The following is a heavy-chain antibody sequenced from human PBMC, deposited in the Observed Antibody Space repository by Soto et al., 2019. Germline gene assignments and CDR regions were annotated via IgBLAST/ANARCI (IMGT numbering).Heavy chain of an antibody. D-gene: IGHD1-7*01. CDR1: GDSVSSNSAA. CDR3: AGTSSHYWYYMDV. Sequence: PSQTVSLTCVISGDSVSSNSAAWNWIRQSPSRGLEWLGRTYYRSRWHYDYAVSVKSRITVNPDTSKNQFSLQLTSVTPEDTAVYYCAGTSSHYWYYMDVWGKGTTVTVSS. V-gene: IGHV6-1*01. CDR2: TYYRSRWHY. J-gene: IGHJ6*03.